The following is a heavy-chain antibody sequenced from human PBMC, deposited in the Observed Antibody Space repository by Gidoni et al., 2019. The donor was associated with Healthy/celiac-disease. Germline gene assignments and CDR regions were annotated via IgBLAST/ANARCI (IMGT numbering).Heavy chain of an antibody. Sequence: QVQLVQSGAEVKKPGASVKVSCKASGYTFTSYAMHWVRQAPGQRLEWMGWINAGNGNTKYSQKFQGRVTITRDTSASTAYMELSSLRSEDTAVYYCARAGRYRYDILTGYSYYYGMDVWGQGTTVTVSS. V-gene: IGHV1-3*01. J-gene: IGHJ6*02. D-gene: IGHD3-9*01. CDR1: GYTFTSYA. CDR2: INAGNGNT. CDR3: ARAGRYRYDILTGYSYYYGMDV.